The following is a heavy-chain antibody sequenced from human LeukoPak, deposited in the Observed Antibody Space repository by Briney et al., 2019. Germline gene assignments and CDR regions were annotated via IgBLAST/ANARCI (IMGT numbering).Heavy chain of an antibody. V-gene: IGHV1-69*04. CDR2: IIPILGIA. CDR3: ASSVEFFDSDDRG. Sequence: GASVKVSCKASGGTFSSYAISWVRQAPGQGLEWMGRIIPILGIANYAQKFQGRVTITADKSTSTAYMELSSLRSEDTAVYYCASSVEFFDSDDRGWGQGTLVTVSS. J-gene: IGHJ4*02. D-gene: IGHD3-22*01. CDR1: GGTFSSYA.